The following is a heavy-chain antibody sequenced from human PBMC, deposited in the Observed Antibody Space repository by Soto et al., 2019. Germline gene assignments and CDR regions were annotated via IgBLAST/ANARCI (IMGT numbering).Heavy chain of an antibody. CDR3: AKNGQPPYYYYGLDV. J-gene: IGHJ6*02. V-gene: IGHV1-18*01. Sequence: QGQLVQSGGEVKKPGASVKVSCKASGYTFSRYGISWVRQAPGQGLEWMGWISGYNGDTNYAQKFQGRVTMTIDTSTTTADMAVRGLTSDDTAIYYCAKNGQPPYYYYGLDVWGQGTTVTVSS. D-gene: IGHD2-8*01. CDR1: GYTFSRYG. CDR2: ISGYNGDT.